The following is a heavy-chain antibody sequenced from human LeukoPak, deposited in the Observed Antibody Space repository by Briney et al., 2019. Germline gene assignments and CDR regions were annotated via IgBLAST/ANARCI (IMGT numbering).Heavy chain of an antibody. CDR1: GGSISYYY. CDR3: ASYGSGSPPRYYYYMDV. CDR2: IYYTGTT. Sequence: SETLSLTCTVSGGSISYYYWSWIRQPPGKGLEWIGYIYYTGTTNYNPSLKSRVTISLDTSKNQFSLKLSSVTAADTAVYYCASYGSGSPPRYYYYMDVWGKGTTVTVSS. V-gene: IGHV4-59*12. D-gene: IGHD3-10*01. J-gene: IGHJ6*03.